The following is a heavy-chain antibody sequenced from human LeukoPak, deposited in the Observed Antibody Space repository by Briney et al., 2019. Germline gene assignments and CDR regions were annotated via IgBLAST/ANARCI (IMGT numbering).Heavy chain of an antibody. Sequence: GGSLRLSCAASGFTFSSYSMNWVRQAPGKGLEWVSSIRSSSTYIYYADSVKGRFTISRDNAKNSLYLQMNSLRAEDTAVYYCARVFGDYYDSASDYWGQGALVTVSS. V-gene: IGHV3-21*01. CDR2: IRSSSTYI. J-gene: IGHJ4*02. CDR3: ARVFGDYYDSASDY. CDR1: GFTFSSYS. D-gene: IGHD3-22*01.